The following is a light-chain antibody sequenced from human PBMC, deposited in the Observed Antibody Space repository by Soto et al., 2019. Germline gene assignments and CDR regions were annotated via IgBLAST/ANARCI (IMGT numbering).Light chain of an antibody. V-gene: IGLV2-14*01. Sequence: QSALTQPASVSGSPGQSITISCNGTSSDVGGYNYVSWYQQHPGKAPKLMIYDVSNRPSGVSNRFSGSKSGNTASLTISGLHAEDEADYYCSSYTSSSTLLVFGGGTKLTVL. CDR3: SSYTSSSTLLV. CDR2: DVS. J-gene: IGLJ2*01. CDR1: SSDVGGYNY.